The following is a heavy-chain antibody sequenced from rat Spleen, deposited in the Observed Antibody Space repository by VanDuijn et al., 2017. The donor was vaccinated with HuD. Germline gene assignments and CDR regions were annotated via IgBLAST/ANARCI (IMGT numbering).Heavy chain of an antibody. J-gene: IGHJ3*01. V-gene: IGHV5-7*01. CDR1: GFTFSDYN. Sequence: EVQLVESGGGLVQPGRSLKLSCAASGFTFSDYNMAWVRQAPKKGLEWVATISYDGSSTYYRDSVKGRFTISRDNAKSTLYLQMDSLRSEDTATYYCARRAGSLFDYWGQGTLVTVSS. CDR2: ISYDGSST. CDR3: ARRAGSLFDY. D-gene: IGHD5-1*01.